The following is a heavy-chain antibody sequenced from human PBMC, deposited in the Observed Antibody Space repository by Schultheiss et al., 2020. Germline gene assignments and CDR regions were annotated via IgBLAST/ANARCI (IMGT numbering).Heavy chain of an antibody. CDR1: GGTISSYY. J-gene: IGHJ4*02. CDR2: IYYSGST. V-gene: IGHV4-59*12. Sequence: SETLSLTCTVSGGTISSYYWSWIRQPPGKGLEWIGYIYYSGSTNYNPSLKSRVTISVDTSKNQFSLKLSSVTAADTAVYYCARDEWERTGRSDFFDYWGQGPLVSV. CDR3: ARDEWERTGRSDFFDY. D-gene: IGHD1-26*01.